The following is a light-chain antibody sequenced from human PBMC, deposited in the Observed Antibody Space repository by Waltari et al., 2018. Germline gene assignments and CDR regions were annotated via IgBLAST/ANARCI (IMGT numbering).Light chain of an antibody. CDR1: QSVLYSSNNKNY. V-gene: IGKV4-1*01. CDR2: WAS. J-gene: IGKJ1*01. Sequence: DIVMTQSPDSLAVSLGERVPINCKSSQSVLYSSNNKNYLAWYQQKPGQPPKLLIYWASNRESGVPDRISGSGSGTDFTLTISSLQAEDVAVYYCQQYYSTPWTFGQGTKVEIK. CDR3: QQYYSTPWT.